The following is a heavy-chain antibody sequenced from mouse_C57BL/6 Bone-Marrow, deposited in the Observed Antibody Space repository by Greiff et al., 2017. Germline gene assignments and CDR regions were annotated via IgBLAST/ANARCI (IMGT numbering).Heavy chain of an antibody. CDR3: ARRGDFDY. CDR2: ISSGGSYT. V-gene: IGHV5-6*01. Sequence: DVQLVESGGDLVKPGGSLKLSCAASGFNFSSYGMSWVRQTPDKRLEWVATISSGGSYTYYPDSVKGRITIARDNAKNTLYLQISSLTSEDTAMYYCARRGDFDYWGRGTALTVSS. CDR1: GFNFSSYG. J-gene: IGHJ2*01.